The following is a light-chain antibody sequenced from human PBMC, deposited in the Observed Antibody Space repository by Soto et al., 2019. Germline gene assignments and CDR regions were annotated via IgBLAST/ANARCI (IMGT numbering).Light chain of an antibody. CDR3: QPSYSTPRT. CDR1: QSISSY. J-gene: IGKJ1*01. V-gene: IGKV1-39*01. CDR2: AAS. Sequence: DIQMTQSPSSLSASVGDRVTITCRASQSISSYLNWYQQKPGQAPKLLIYAASSLQSGVPSRFSGSGSGTDFTLTISSLQPEDFATYYCQPSYSTPRTFGQGTKVDIK.